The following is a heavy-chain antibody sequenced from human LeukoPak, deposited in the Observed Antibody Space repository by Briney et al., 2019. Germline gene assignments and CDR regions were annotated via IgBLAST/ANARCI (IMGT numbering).Heavy chain of an antibody. CDR2: IYYSGST. D-gene: IGHD4-17*01. V-gene: IGHV4-39*07. CDR3: ARRESGDYEGMY. J-gene: IGHJ4*02. CDR1: SASIRSSSYY. Sequence: SETLSLTCTVSSASIRSSSYYWAWIRQPPGKGLEWIGSIYYSGSTYYNSSLKSRATVSVDTSKNQFSLKMSSVTAADTATYYCARRESGDYEGMYWGQGTLVTVSS.